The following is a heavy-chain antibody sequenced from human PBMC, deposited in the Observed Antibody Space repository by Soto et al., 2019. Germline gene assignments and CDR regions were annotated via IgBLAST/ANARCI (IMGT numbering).Heavy chain of an antibody. CDR3: ARDKGAAAGTGYFDY. J-gene: IGHJ4*02. Sequence: GGSLRLSCAASGFTFSSYPMHWVRQAPGKGLEWVAVISYDGSNKYYADSVKGRFTISRDNSKNTLYLQMNSLRAEDTAVYYCARDKGAAAGTGYFDYSGQGTLVTVSS. V-gene: IGHV3-30-3*01. CDR1: GFTFSSYP. D-gene: IGHD6-13*01. CDR2: ISYDGSNK.